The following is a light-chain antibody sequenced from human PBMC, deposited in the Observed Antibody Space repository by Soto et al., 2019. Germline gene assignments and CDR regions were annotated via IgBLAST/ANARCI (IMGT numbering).Light chain of an antibody. Sequence: QSVLTQPPSASGTPGQRVTISCSGSSSNIKSNYVYWYQQLPGTAPQLLIYRNDQRPSGVPDRFSGSKSGTSASLAISGLRSEDEADYSCATWDDSLSGYVFGTGTKVTVL. CDR1: SSNIKSNY. CDR3: ATWDDSLSGYV. CDR2: RND. J-gene: IGLJ1*01. V-gene: IGLV1-47*01.